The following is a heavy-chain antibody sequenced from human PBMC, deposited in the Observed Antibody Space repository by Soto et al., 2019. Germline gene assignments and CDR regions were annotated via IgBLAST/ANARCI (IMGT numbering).Heavy chain of an antibody. Sequence: PSETLSLTCTVSGGSISSYYWSWIRQPPGKGLEWIGYIYYGGSTNYNPSLKSRVTISVDTSKNQFSLKLSSVTAADTAVYYCARSIVGATIDYWGQGTLVTVSS. CDR2: IYYGGST. CDR3: ARSIVGATIDY. D-gene: IGHD1-26*01. V-gene: IGHV4-59*01. J-gene: IGHJ4*02. CDR1: GGSISSYY.